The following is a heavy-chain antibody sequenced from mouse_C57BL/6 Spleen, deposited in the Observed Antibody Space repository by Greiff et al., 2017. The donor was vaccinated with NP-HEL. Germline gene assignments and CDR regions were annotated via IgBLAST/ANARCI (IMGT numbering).Heavy chain of an antibody. J-gene: IGHJ4*01. CDR2: IHPNSGST. D-gene: IGHD2-5*01. Sequence: QVQLQQPGAELVKPGASVKLSCKASGYTFTSYWMHWVKQRPGQGLEWIGMIHPNSGSTNYNEKFKSKATLTVDKSSSTAYTQLSSLTSEDSAVYYCARMSYYSNYDAMDYWGQGTSVTVSS. CDR3: ARMSYYSNYDAMDY. CDR1: GYTFTSYW. V-gene: IGHV1-64*01.